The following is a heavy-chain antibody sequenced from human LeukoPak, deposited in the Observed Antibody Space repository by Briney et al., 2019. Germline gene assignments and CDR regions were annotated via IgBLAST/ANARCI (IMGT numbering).Heavy chain of an antibody. D-gene: IGHD2-2*01. J-gene: IGHJ4*02. CDR1: GFTFSSYS. CDR2: ISSSSSTI. CDR3: ARDLGYCSSTSCYAYFDY. V-gene: IGHV3-48*01. Sequence: GGSLRLSRAASGFTFSSYSMNWVRQAPGKGLEWVSYISSSSSTIYYADSVKDRFTISRDNAKNSLYLQMNSLRAEDTAVYYCARDLGYCSSTSCYAYFDYWGQGTLVTVSS.